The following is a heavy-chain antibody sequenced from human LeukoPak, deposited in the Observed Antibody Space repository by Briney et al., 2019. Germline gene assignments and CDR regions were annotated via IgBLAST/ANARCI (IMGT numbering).Heavy chain of an antibody. CDR3: ATTIVAYNWFDP. Sequence: PGGSLRLSCSASGFSFHTYGMHWVRKAPGKGLEWVAFIRFDGSSKYYADYVKGRFTISRDNSKNTLYLQMNSLRAEDTAVYYCATTIVAYNWFDPWGQGTLVTVSS. J-gene: IGHJ5*02. D-gene: IGHD5-12*01. V-gene: IGHV3-30*02. CDR1: GFSFHTYG. CDR2: IRFDGSSK.